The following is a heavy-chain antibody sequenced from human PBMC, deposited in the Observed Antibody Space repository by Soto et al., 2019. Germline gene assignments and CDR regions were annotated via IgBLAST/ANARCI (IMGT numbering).Heavy chain of an antibody. CDR3: TGVGDYSKVDY. D-gene: IGHD2-21*01. Sequence: EVQLVESGGGLWRPGGSRKLPWVAFGFTFGVFGMGWVGQAQGKGLEWVGFIRAKAYGGTTEYAASVKGRFTFSRDDSKSIAYLQMNSLKTEDTAVYYCTGVGDYSKVDYWGQGTLVTVSS. CDR2: IRAKAYGGTT. V-gene: IGHV3-49*04. CDR1: GFTFGVFG. J-gene: IGHJ4*02.